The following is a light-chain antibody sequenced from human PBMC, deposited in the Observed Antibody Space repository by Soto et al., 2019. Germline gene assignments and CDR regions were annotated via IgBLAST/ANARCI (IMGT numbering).Light chain of an antibody. Sequence: DIQMTQSPSTLSASVGDRVTITCRASQSISSWLAWYQQKPGKAPKLLIYKASSLESGVPSRFSGSGSGTEFTLTISSLQPDDFATYYCQQYGTFGRGTKVEIK. V-gene: IGKV1-5*03. CDR3: QQYGT. CDR2: KAS. CDR1: QSISSW. J-gene: IGKJ1*01.